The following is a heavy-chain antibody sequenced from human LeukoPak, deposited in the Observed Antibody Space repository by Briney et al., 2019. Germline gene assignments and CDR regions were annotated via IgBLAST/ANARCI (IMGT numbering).Heavy chain of an antibody. Sequence: PSETLSLTCTVSGGSISSYYWSWLRQPPGKGLEWIGYIYYTGSTNYNPSLKSRVTISVDTSKNQFSLKLSSVTAADTAVYFCAHSSAYYYFDYWGQGTLVTVSS. J-gene: IGHJ4*02. D-gene: IGHD3-22*01. V-gene: IGHV4-59*08. CDR2: IYYTGST. CDR3: AHSSAYYYFDY. CDR1: GGSISSYY.